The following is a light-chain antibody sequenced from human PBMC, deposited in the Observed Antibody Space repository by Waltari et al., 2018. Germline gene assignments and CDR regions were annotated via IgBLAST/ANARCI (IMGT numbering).Light chain of an antibody. CDR3: QSYDTSLSVV. CDR2: GSS. Sequence: QSVLTQPPSVSGAPGQRVTISCTGSGSNIGAGYDVHWYPHLPRGAPKLLIYGSSSRPLGVPDRFFGSTSGNSASLAIIGLRAEDEGDYYCQSYDTSLSVVFGGGTKLTVL. CDR1: GSNIGAGYD. J-gene: IGLJ3*02. V-gene: IGLV1-40*01.